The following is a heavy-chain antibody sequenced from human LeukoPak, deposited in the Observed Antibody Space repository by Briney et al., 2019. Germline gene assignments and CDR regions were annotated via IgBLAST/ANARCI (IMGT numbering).Heavy chain of an antibody. CDR3: ARASHNYGYLRAFDI. Sequence: GGSLRLSCAASGFTFRNYWMSWVRQAPGKGLEWVANIKQDGSDKYYVDSVKGRFTISRDNAKDSLYLQMNSLRAEDTAVYYCARASHNYGYLRAFDIWGQGTMVTVSS. CDR1: GFTFRNYW. D-gene: IGHD5-18*01. J-gene: IGHJ3*02. CDR2: IKQDGSDK. V-gene: IGHV3-7*01.